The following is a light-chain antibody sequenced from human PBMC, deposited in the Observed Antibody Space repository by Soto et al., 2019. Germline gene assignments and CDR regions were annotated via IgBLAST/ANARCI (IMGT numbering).Light chain of an antibody. J-gene: IGLJ2*01. CDR3: CAYAGSDTVL. V-gene: IGLV2-11*01. Sequence: QSALTQPRSVSGSPGQSVTISCTGTSSDVGGYKYVSWYQQHPGKVPKLMMFDVSERPSGVPDRFSGSKSGNTASLSISGLEDEYEADYYCCAYAGSDTVLFGGGTKLTVL. CDR1: SSDVGGYKY. CDR2: DVS.